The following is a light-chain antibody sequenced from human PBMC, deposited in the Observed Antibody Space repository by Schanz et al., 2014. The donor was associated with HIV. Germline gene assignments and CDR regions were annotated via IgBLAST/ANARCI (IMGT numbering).Light chain of an antibody. Sequence: QSVLTQPRSVSGSPGQSVTISCTGTSSDVGSYNYVSWYQQRPGKAPKLMIYDVSNRPSGVSNRFSGSKSGNTASLTISGLQTEDEADYYCCSYAGSYTFVLFGGGTKLTVL. CDR2: DVS. J-gene: IGLJ2*01. CDR1: SSDVGSYNY. V-gene: IGLV2-11*01. CDR3: CSYAGSYTFVL.